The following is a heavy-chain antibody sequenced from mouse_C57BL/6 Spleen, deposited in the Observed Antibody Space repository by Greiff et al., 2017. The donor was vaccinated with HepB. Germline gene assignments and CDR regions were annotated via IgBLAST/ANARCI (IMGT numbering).Heavy chain of an antibody. V-gene: IGHV1-61*01. CDR1: GYTFTSYW. CDR2: IYPSDSET. J-gene: IGHJ2*01. D-gene: IGHD4-1*01. CDR3: ARRTGKGGYFDY. Sequence: VQLQQSGAELVRPGSSVKLSCKASGYTFTSYWMDWVKQRPGQGLEWIGNIYPSDSETHYNQKFKDKATLTVDKSSSTAYMQLSSLTSEDSAVYYCARRTGKGGYFDYWGQGTTLTVSS.